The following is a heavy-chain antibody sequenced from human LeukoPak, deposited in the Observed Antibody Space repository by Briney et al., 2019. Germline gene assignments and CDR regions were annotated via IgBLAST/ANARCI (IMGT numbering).Heavy chain of an antibody. V-gene: IGHV3-23*01. CDR1: GFTFSSYA. CDR2: ISGSGGST. D-gene: IGHD3-3*01. CDR3: AKARPSITIFGVVISSYYYYGMDV. J-gene: IGHJ6*02. Sequence: GGSLRLSCAASGFTFSSYAMSWVRQAPGKGLEWVSAISGSGGSTYYADSVKGRFTISRGNSKNTLYLQMNSLRAEDTAVYYCAKARPSITIFGVVISSYYYYGMDVWGQGTTVTVSS.